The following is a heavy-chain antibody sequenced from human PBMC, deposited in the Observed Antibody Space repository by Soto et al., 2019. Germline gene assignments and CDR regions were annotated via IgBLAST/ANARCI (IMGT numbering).Heavy chain of an antibody. J-gene: IGHJ6*02. Sequence: TSETLSLTCAVYGGSVRGSYWSWIRQPPGKGLEWIGEINDSGSTYYNPSLKSRVTISVDTSKNQFSLKLSSVTAADTAVYYCAREGEPGYYYYGMDVWGQGTTVTVS. CDR1: GGSVRGSY. V-gene: IGHV4-34*01. CDR3: AREGEPGYYYYGMDV. D-gene: IGHD3-16*01. CDR2: INDSGST.